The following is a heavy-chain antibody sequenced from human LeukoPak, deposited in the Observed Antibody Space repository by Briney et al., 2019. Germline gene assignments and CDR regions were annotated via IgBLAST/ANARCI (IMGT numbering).Heavy chain of an antibody. CDR3: ATSFDEWLRPYGVYFDY. CDR1: GGSISSSSYY. Sequence: SETLSLTCTVSGGSISSSSYYWGWIRQPPGTGLEWIGSIYYSGSTYYNPSLKSRVTISVDTSKNQFSLKLSSVTAADTAVYYCATSFDEWLRPYGVYFDYWGQGTLVTVSS. D-gene: IGHD5-12*01. CDR2: IYYSGST. J-gene: IGHJ4*02. V-gene: IGHV4-39*07.